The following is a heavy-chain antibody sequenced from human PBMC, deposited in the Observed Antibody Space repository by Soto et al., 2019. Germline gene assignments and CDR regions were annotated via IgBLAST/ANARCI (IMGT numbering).Heavy chain of an antibody. J-gene: IGHJ4*02. CDR2: IRSKANSYAT. CDR3: TLAYSSGEQNY. D-gene: IGHD6-19*01. V-gene: IGHV3-73*01. Sequence: MHWVRQASGKGLEWVGRIRSKANSYATAYAASVKGRFTIPRDDSKNTAYLQMNSLKTEDTAVYYCTLAYSSGEQNYWGQGT.